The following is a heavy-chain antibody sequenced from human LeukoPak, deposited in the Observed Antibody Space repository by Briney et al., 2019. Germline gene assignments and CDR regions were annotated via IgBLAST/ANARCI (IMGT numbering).Heavy chain of an antibody. CDR1: GGSISSYY. CDR2: IYYSGST. J-gene: IGHJ4*02. CDR3: ARGGTKPLDY. Sequence: KPSETLSLTCTVSGGSISSYYWSWIRQPPGKGLEWIGYIYYSGSTNYNPSLKSRVTISVDTSKNQFSLKLSSVTAADTAVYYCARGGTKPLDYWGQGTLVTVSS. D-gene: IGHD1-14*01. V-gene: IGHV4-59*01.